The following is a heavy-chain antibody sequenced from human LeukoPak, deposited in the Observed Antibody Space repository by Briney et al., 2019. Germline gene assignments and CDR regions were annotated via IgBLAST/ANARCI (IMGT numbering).Heavy chain of an antibody. J-gene: IGHJ4*02. V-gene: IGHV3-33*01. CDR3: ARDRLPSVVPAASLYYFDY. D-gene: IGHD2-2*01. CDR2: LWYVESNK. Sequence: PGRSLRLSCAASGFTFSSYGMHWVGQAPAKGLRGVAVLWYVESNKYYADSVKGRFTISRDNSKNTLYLQMNSLRAEDTAVYYCARDRLPSVVPAASLYYFDYWGQGTLVTVSS. CDR1: GFTFSSYG.